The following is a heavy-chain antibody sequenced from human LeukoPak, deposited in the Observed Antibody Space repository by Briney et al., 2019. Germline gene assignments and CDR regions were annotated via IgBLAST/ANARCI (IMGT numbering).Heavy chain of an antibody. Sequence: GESLKISCKGSGYSFTSYWIGWARQMPGKGLEWMGIIYPGDSDTRYSPSFQGQVTISADKSISTAYLQWSSLKASDTAMYYCARIGDGSSPAYYFDYWGQGTLVTVSS. D-gene: IGHD6-6*01. CDR2: IYPGDSDT. V-gene: IGHV5-51*01. J-gene: IGHJ4*02. CDR1: GYSFTSYW. CDR3: ARIGDGSSPAYYFDY.